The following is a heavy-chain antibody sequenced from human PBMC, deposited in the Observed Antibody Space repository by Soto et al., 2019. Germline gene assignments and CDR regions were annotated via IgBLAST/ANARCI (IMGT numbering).Heavy chain of an antibody. CDR3: ARAGFYVVVPAATEEIDYGMDV. CDR2: INHSGST. Sequence: SETLSLTCAVYGGSLSGYYWSWIRQPPGKGLEWIGEINHSGSTNYNPSLKSRVTISVDTSKNQFSLKLSSVTAADTAVYYCARAGFYVVVPAATEEIDYGMDVWGQGTTVTVSS. V-gene: IGHV4-34*01. CDR1: GGSLSGYY. D-gene: IGHD2-2*01. J-gene: IGHJ6*02.